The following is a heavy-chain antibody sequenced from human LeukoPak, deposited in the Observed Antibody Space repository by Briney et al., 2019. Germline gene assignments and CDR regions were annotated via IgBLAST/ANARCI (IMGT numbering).Heavy chain of an antibody. Sequence: GGSLRLSCAASGFTFSSNTMSWVRQAPGKGLEWVSSIGGSGDSTYYADSVKGRFTISRDNSQNTLYLQMNSLRAEDTAVYYCAKDPLEQLSTIYFQNWGQGTLVTVSS. CDR2: IGGSGDST. D-gene: IGHD6-6*01. CDR1: GFTFSSNT. CDR3: AKDPLEQLSTIYFQN. V-gene: IGHV3-23*01. J-gene: IGHJ1*01.